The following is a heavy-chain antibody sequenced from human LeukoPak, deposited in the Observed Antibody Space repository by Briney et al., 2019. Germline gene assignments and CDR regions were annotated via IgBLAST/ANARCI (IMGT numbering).Heavy chain of an antibody. Sequence: SETLSLTCAVYGGSFSGYYWSWIRQPPGKGLEWIGEINRSGSTNYNPSLKSRVTISVDTSKNQFSLKLSSVTAADTAMYYCARSGSLYDFDYWGQGTLVTVSS. D-gene: IGHD3-10*01. CDR3: ARSGSLYDFDY. CDR1: GGSFSGYY. V-gene: IGHV4-34*01. CDR2: INRSGST. J-gene: IGHJ4*02.